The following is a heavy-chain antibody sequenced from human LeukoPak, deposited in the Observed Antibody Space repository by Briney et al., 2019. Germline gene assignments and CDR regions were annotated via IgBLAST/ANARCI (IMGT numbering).Heavy chain of an antibody. J-gene: IGHJ4*02. V-gene: IGHV3-30*04. CDR3: ASDRDIVVVVADPATFDY. D-gene: IGHD2-15*01. CDR1: GFTFSSYA. CDR2: ISYDGSNK. Sequence: GRSLRLSCAASGFTFSSYAMHWVRQAPGKGLEWVAVISYDGSNKYYADSVKGRFTISGDNSKNTLYLQMNSLRAEDTAVYYCASDRDIVVVVADPATFDYWGQGTLVTVSS.